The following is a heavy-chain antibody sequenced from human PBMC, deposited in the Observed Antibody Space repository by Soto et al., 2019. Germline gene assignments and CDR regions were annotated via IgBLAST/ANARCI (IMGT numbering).Heavy chain of an antibody. CDR3: ATLPPRIVVTILPIPS. J-gene: IGHJ4*02. CDR1: GASISRYY. CDR2: LYNTGST. D-gene: IGHD2-21*01. V-gene: IGHV4-59*01. Sequence: SETLSLTCTVSGASISRYYWSWIRQSPGKGLEWIGYLYNTGSTIYNPSLKSRVTISVDTSKNQFSLKMNSVTAADTAVYYCATLPPRIVVTILPIPSWGQGTQVTVSS.